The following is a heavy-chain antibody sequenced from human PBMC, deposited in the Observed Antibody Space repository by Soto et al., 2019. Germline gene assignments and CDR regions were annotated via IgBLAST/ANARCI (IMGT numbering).Heavy chain of an antibody. CDR2: IYYSGST. CDR1: GGSISSSSYY. CDR3: ARHAIVVVPAAMMGWFDP. V-gene: IGHV4-39*01. J-gene: IGHJ5*02. D-gene: IGHD2-2*01. Sequence: QLQLQESGPGLVKPSETLSLTCTVSGGSISSSSYYWGWIRQPPGKGLEWIGSIYYSGSTYYNPSLKSRVTISVDTSKNQFSLKLSSVTAADTAVYYCARHAIVVVPAAMMGWFDPWGQGTLVTVSS.